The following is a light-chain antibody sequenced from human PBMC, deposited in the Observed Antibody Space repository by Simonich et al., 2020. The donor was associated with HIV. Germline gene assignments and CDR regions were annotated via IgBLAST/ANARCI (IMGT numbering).Light chain of an antibody. Sequence: EIVMTQSPATLSVSPGERATLSCRASQSVSSSYLAWYQQKPGQAPRLLIYGASSRATGIPDRFSGSGSGTDFTLTISRLEPEDFAVYYCQQYGSSHSTFGQGTKVEI. CDR3: QQYGSSHST. CDR2: GAS. J-gene: IGKJ1*01. CDR1: QSVSSSY. V-gene: IGKV3-20*01.